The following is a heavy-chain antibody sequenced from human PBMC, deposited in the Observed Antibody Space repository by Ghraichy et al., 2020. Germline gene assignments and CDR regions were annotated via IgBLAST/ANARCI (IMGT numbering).Heavy chain of an antibody. CDR1: GDSIVSSY. J-gene: IGHJ4*02. V-gene: IGHV4-59*01. CDR2: IHYRGTT. CDR3: ARAYFDSSGFRSGGEVELDY. Sequence: SQTLSLTCTVSGDSIVSSYWSWIRQPPGKGLEWIGYIHYRGTTYYNSSLKSRVTMSVDMAKNQFSLTLHSVTATDTAVYYCARAYFDSSGFRSGGEVELDYWGQGTLVTVSS. D-gene: IGHD3-22*01.